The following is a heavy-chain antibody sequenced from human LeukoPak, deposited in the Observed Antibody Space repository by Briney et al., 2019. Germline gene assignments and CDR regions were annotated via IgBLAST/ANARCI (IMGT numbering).Heavy chain of an antibody. D-gene: IGHD4-11*01. Sequence: SETLSLTCTVSGYSISSGYYWGWVRQPPGKGLEWIGNIYHSGSTYYNPPLKSRVTISVDTSKNQFSLKVYSVTAADTAVYYCARTYSNPNRFDPWGQGTLVTVSS. CDR1: GYSISSGYY. CDR3: ARTYSNPNRFDP. J-gene: IGHJ5*02. CDR2: IYHSGST. V-gene: IGHV4-38-2*02.